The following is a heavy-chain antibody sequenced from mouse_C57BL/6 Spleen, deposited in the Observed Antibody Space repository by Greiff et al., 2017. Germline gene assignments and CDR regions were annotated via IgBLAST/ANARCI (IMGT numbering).Heavy chain of an antibody. D-gene: IGHD2-4*01. CDR3: ARGGIYYDYDDYAMDY. J-gene: IGHJ4*01. CDR1: GYTFTSYW. Sequence: QVQLQQPGAELVKPGASVKMSCKASGYTFTSYWITWVKQRPGQGLEWIGDIYPGSGSTNYNEKFKSNATLTVDTSSSTAYMQLSSLTSEDSAVYYCARGGIYYDYDDYAMDYWGQGTSVTVSS. V-gene: IGHV1-55*01. CDR2: IYPGSGST.